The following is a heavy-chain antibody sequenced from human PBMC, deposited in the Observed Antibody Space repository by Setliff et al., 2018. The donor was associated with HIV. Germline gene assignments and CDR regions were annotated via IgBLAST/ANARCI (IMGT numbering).Heavy chain of an antibody. CDR2: IYYTGIP. J-gene: IGHJ1*01. Sequence: LSLTCTVSGTSINSHYWSWIRQTPGKGLQWIGLIYYTGIPTYNPSLEGRITMSVDRSKNQFSLRLTSVTAADTAMYYCARWPEDDPQRWGQGTLVTVSS. D-gene: IGHD2-15*01. CDR1: GTSINSHY. CDR3: ARWPEDDPQR. V-gene: IGHV4-59*11.